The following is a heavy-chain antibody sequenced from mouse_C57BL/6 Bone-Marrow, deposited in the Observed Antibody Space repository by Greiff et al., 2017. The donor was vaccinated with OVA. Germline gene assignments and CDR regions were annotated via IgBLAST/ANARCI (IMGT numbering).Heavy chain of an antibody. CDR2: INPNNGGT. Sequence: EVQLQQSGPELVKPGASVKISCKASGYTFTDYYMNWVKQSHGKSLEWIGDINPNNGGTSYNQKFKGKATLTVDKSSSTAYMELRSLTSEDSAVYYCARCGLPYFDYWGQGTTLTVSS. CDR3: ARCGLPYFDY. CDR1: GYTFTDYY. V-gene: IGHV1-26*01. D-gene: IGHD5-5*01. J-gene: IGHJ2*01.